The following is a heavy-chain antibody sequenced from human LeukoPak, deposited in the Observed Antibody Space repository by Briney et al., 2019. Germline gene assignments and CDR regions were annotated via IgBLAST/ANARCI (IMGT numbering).Heavy chain of an antibody. V-gene: IGHV1-18*01. D-gene: IGHD3-22*01. CDR2: ISAYNGNT. CDR1: GYTFTSYG. J-gene: IGHJ4*02. CDR3: AGPSNLLSESKFNYDSSGYDY. Sequence: ASVKVSCKASGYTFTSYGISWVRQAPGQGLEWMGWISAYNGNTNYAQKLQGRVTMNTDTSTSTAYMELRSLRSDDTAVYYCAGPSNLLSESKFNYDSSGYDYWGQGTLVTVSS.